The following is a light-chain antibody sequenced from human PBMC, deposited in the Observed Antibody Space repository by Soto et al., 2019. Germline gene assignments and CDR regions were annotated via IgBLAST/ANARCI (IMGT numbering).Light chain of an antibody. J-gene: IGLJ2*01. CDR3: QAWDGSVAV. CDR2: QDY. Sequence: SYELTQPPSVSVSPGQTASITCSGDKLGGKNGYWYQQKPCQSPVVVIYQDYKRPSAIPERFSGSNSGNTATLTLSGTQAMDEADYYGQAWDGSVAVFGGGTKVTVL. CDR1: KLGGKN. V-gene: IGLV3-1*01.